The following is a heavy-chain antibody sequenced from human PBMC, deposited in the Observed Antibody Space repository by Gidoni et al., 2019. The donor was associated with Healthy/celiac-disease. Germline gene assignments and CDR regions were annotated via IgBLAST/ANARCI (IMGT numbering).Heavy chain of an antibody. CDR2: ISSNGGST. Sequence: EVQLVESGEGLVEPGVSVSLSCAASGFTFSSYAMHWVRQAPGKGLEYVSGISSNGGSTYYADSVKSRFTISRDNSKNTLYLQMGSLRAEDMAVYYCARGSTIVLAAPMDYWGQGTLVTVSS. CDR3: ARGSTIVLAAPMDY. J-gene: IGHJ4*02. CDR1: GFTFSSYA. D-gene: IGHD6-13*01. V-gene: IGHV3-64*02.